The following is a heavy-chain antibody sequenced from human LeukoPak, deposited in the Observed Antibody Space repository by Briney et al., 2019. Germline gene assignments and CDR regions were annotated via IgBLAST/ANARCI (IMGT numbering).Heavy chain of an antibody. CDR3: ARAGEGATDYYYYMDV. CDR1: GFTFNSYA. V-gene: IGHV3-48*04. CDR2: ISSSSSTI. Sequence: GGSLRLSCAASGFTFNSYAMTWVRQAPGKGLEWVSYISSSSSTIYYADSVKGRFTISRDNAKNSLYLQMNSLRAEDTAVYYCARAGEGATDYYYYMDVWGKGTTVTVSS. J-gene: IGHJ6*03. D-gene: IGHD1-26*01.